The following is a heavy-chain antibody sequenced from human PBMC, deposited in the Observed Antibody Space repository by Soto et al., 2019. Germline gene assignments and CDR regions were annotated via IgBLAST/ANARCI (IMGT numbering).Heavy chain of an antibody. D-gene: IGHD2-8*02. CDR2: INHSGST. CDR1: GGSFSGYY. V-gene: IGHV4-34*01. J-gene: IGHJ4*02. CDR3: ARDKITGLFDY. Sequence: PETLSLTCAVYGGSFSGYYWTWIRQPPGTGLEWIGEINHSGSTNYNPSLRSRVTISVDTSKNQFSLKLTSVTAADTAVYYCARDKITGLFDYWGQGTLVTVSS.